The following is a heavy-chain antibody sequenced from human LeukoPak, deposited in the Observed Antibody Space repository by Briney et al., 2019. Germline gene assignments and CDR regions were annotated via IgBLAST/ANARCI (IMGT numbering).Heavy chain of an antibody. CDR3: ARGRYSRGTFDI. CDR2: IFHNGDT. V-gene: IGHV4-59*01. J-gene: IGHJ4*02. D-gene: IGHD3-9*01. Sequence: PSETLSLTCTVSGGSISNYYWSWIRQPPGKGLEWIGYIFHNGDTNYSPSLRSRLTLSVDTSKNQFSLRLTSVTAADTAVYYCARGRYSRGTFDIWGLGTLVTVSS. CDR1: GGSISNYY.